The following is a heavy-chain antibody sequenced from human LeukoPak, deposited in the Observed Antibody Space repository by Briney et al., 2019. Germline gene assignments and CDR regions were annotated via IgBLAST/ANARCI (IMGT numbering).Heavy chain of an antibody. CDR3: AKDSGSFYLDY. J-gene: IGHJ4*02. Sequence: GRSLRLSCAASGFSFRTYGMHWARQAPGKGLEWVAVISYDGSNKYYADSVKGRFTISRDNSKNTLYLQMNSLRAEDTAIYYCAKDSGSFYLDYWGQGTLVTVSS. CDR2: ISYDGSNK. D-gene: IGHD1-26*01. V-gene: IGHV3-30*18. CDR1: GFSFRTYG.